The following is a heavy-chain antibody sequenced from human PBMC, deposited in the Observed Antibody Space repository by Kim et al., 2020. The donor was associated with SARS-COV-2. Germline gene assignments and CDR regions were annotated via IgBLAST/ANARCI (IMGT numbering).Heavy chain of an antibody. D-gene: IGHD1-26*01. CDR2: ISSSGSTI. V-gene: IGHV3-48*03. CDR3: ARRGPEGRGGATPIFEEY. Sequence: GGSLRLSCAASGFTFSSYEMNWVRQAPGKGLEWVSYISSSGSTIYYADSVKGRFTISRDNAKNSLYLQMNSLRAEDTAVYYCARRGPEGRGGATPIFEEYWGQGTLVTVSS. J-gene: IGHJ4*02. CDR1: GFTFSSYE.